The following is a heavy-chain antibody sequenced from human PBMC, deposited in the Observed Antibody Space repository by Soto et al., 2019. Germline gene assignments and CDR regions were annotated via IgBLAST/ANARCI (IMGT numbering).Heavy chain of an antibody. CDR3: ARQAGWLIDY. CDR2: VNHSGST. V-gene: IGHV4-34*01. Sequence: PSETLSLTCAVYGGSFSGYYWSWIRQPPGKGLEWIGEVNHSGSTYYNPSLKSRATISVDTSKNHFSLQLTSLTAADTAVYYCARQAGWLIDYWGQGALVTVSS. J-gene: IGHJ4*02. CDR1: GGSFSGYY. D-gene: IGHD6-19*01.